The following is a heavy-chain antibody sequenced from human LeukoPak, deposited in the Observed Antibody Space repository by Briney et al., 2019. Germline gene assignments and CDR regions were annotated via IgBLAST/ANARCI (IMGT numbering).Heavy chain of an antibody. CDR1: GYTFTDYY. D-gene: IGHD3-22*01. V-gene: IGHV1-2*02. CDR2: INPKSGGA. J-gene: IGHJ4*02. CDR3: ARDERYDSSGYPFDF. Sequence: GASVKVSCKASGYTFTDYYMHWVRQAPGQGLEWMGWINPKSGGANSAQRFQGRVTMTRDTSISTTYMELSRLSSDDTAVYYCARDERYDSSGYPFDFWGQGTLVTVSS.